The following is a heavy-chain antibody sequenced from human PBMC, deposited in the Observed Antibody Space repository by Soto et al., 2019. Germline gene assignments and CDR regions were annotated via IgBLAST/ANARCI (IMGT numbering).Heavy chain of an antibody. CDR1: GGSISSGGYY. Sequence: QVQLQESGPGLVKPSQTLSLTCTVSGGSISSGGYYWSWIRQHPGKGLEWIGYIYYSGSTYYNPSLKSRVTTSVDTSKNQLSLKLSSLTAADTAVYYCARDICSTSCYGAFDIWGQGTMVTVSS. CDR3: ARDICSTSCYGAFDI. CDR2: IYYSGST. J-gene: IGHJ3*02. D-gene: IGHD2-2*01. V-gene: IGHV4-31*03.